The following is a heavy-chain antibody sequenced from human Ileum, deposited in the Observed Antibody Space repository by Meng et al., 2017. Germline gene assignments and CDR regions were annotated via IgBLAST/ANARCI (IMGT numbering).Heavy chain of an antibody. Sequence: GESLKISCAASGFTFSSYGMHWVRQAPGKGLEWVAAIWSDGSSKYYADSVKGRFTISRDNSKNTLSLQMNSLRAEDTAVYYCAREYVAAGSTFDYWGQGKLVTGAS. D-gene: IGHD6-13*01. CDR1: GFTFSSYG. V-gene: IGHV3-33*01. J-gene: IGHJ4*02. CDR2: IWSDGSSK. CDR3: AREYVAAGSTFDY.